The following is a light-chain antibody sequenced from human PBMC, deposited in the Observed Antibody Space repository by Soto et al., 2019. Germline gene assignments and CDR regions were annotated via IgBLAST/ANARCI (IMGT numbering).Light chain of an antibody. CDR1: QSISSD. CDR2: GAS. V-gene: IGKV3-15*01. J-gene: IGKJ1*01. CDR3: QQYNNWPRT. Sequence: EIVMTQSPATLSVSPGETATLSCRASQSISSDLAWLQQKPGQSPRLLIFGASTRATGIPARFSGGGFETEFTLTISSLQSEDFAVYYCQQYNNWPRTFGLGTRVEVK.